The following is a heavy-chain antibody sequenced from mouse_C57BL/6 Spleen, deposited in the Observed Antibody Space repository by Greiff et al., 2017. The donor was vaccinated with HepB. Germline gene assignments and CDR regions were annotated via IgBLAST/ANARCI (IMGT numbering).Heavy chain of an antibody. CDR1: GYTFTSYW. CDR2: IDPSDSYT. Sequence: QVQLQQPGAELVKPGASVKLSCKASGYTFTSYWMQWVKQRPGQGLEWIGEIDPSDSYTNYNQKFKGKATLTVDTSSSTAYMQLSSLTSEYSAVYYCARNALYYGPYYFDYWGQGTTLTVSS. V-gene: IGHV1-50*01. D-gene: IGHD2-1*01. CDR3: ARNALYYGPYYFDY. J-gene: IGHJ2*01.